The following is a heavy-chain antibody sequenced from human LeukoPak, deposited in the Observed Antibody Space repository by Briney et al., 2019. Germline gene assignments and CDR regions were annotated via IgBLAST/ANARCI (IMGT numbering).Heavy chain of an antibody. Sequence: GSLRLSCAASGFTVSNNHLSWVRQPPGKGLEWIGEINHSGSTNYNPSLKSRVTISVDTSKNQFSLKLSSVTAADTAVYYCARGRDYYYYGMDVWGQGTTVTVSS. CDR1: GFTVSNNH. V-gene: IGHV4-34*01. CDR3: ARGRDYYYYGMDV. J-gene: IGHJ6*02. CDR2: INHSGST.